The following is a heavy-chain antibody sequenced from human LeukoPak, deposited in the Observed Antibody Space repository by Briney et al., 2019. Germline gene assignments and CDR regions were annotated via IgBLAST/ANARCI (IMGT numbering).Heavy chain of an antibody. V-gene: IGHV3-23*01. D-gene: IGHD3-10*01. J-gene: IGHJ4*02. CDR2: ISGSGVST. CDR3: AKETTSDFGGAVDY. Sequence: GGSLRLSCAASGFTFSNYAMSWVRQAPGKGLEWVSAISGSGVSTYYGDYVKGRFTISRDNSKDTLYLQMNSLRAEDTAIYYCAKETTSDFGGAVDYWGQGTLVTVSS. CDR1: GFTFSNYA.